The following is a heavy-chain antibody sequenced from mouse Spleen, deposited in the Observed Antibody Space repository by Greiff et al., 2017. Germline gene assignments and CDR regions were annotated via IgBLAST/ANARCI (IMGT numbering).Heavy chain of an antibody. Sequence: VQLQQSGAELVKPGASVKLSCKASGYTFTSYWMHWVKQRPGQGLEWIGEIDPSDSYTNYNQKFKGKATLTVDKSSSTAYMQLSSLTSEDSAVYYCARLTTVEFAYWGQGTLVTVSA. V-gene: IGHV1-69*02. CDR3: ARLTTVEFAY. D-gene: IGHD1-1*01. CDR2: IDPSDSYT. J-gene: IGHJ3*01. CDR1: GYTFTSYW.